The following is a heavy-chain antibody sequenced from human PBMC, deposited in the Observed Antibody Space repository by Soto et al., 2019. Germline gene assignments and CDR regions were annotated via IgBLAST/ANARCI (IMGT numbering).Heavy chain of an antibody. D-gene: IGHD2-21*01. CDR1: GFTLSSYW. V-gene: IGHV3-7*01. CDR3: AREPRGGGVAFDL. J-gene: IGHJ3*01. CDR2: IKQDGSEK. Sequence: PGGSLRLSCAASGFTLSSYWLSWVRQAPGKGLEWVANIKQDGSEKYYVDSVKGRFTISRDNAKNSLYRQMNSLRAVYTAVYYCAREPRGGGVAFDLCSQGTMV.